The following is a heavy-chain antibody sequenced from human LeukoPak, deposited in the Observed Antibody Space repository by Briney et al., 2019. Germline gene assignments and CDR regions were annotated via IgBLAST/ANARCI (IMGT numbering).Heavy chain of an antibody. D-gene: IGHD1-1*01. CDR1: GFTFDDYA. J-gene: IGHJ3*02. CDR2: ISWNSGSI. V-gene: IGHV3-9*01. Sequence: GRSLRLSCAASGFTFDDYAMHWVRQAPGKGLEWVSGISWNSGSIGYADSVKGRFTISRDNAKNSLYLQMNSLSAEDTALYYCAKESGTDSIWGQGTMVTVSS. CDR3: AKESGTDSI.